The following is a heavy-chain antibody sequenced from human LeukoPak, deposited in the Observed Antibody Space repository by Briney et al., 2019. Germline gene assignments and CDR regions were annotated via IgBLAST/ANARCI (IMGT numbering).Heavy chain of an antibody. CDR3: ASAGYSSSWYHY. D-gene: IGHD6-13*01. V-gene: IGHV3-11*04. CDR2: ISSSGSTI. CDR1: GFTFSDYY. Sequence: PGGSLKLSCAASGFTFSDYYMSWIRQAPGKGLEWVSYISSSGSTIYYADSVKGRFTISRDNAKNSLYLQMNSLRVEDTAVYYCASAGYSSSWYHYWSQGTLVTVSS. J-gene: IGHJ4*02.